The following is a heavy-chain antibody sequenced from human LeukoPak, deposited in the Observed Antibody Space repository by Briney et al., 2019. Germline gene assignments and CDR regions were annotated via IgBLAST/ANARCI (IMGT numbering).Heavy chain of an antibody. CDR2: INWNGDST. Sequence: GGSLRLSCAASGFIYDDYDMSWLRHAPGKGLEWVCGINWNGDSTGYVDSVKGRFTISRDNVKNSLYLQMNSLRAEDTALYYCAKAGSSYYYYYYMDVWGKGTTVTISS. V-gene: IGHV3-20*04. CDR3: AKAGSSYYYYYYMDV. CDR1: GFIYDDYD. D-gene: IGHD6-13*01. J-gene: IGHJ6*03.